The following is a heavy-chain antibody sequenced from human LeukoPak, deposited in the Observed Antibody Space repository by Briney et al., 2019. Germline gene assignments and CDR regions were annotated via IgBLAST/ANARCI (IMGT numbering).Heavy chain of an antibody. CDR2: INHSGST. CDR3: ARAGSYNDY. Sequence: PSETLSLTCAVYGGSFSGYYWSWIRQPPGKGLEWIGEINHSGSTNYNPSLKSRVTISVDTSKNQFSLKLSSVTAADTAVYYCARAGSYNDYWGQGTLVTVSS. CDR1: GGSFSGYY. J-gene: IGHJ4*02. V-gene: IGHV4-34*01. D-gene: IGHD1-26*01.